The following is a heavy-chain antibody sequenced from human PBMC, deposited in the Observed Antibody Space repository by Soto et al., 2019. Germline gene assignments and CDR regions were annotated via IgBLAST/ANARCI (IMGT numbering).Heavy chain of an antibody. V-gene: IGHV3-30*03. D-gene: IGHD4-4*01. J-gene: IGHJ4*02. CDR2: ISYDGSNK. CDR1: GFTFSSYG. CDR3: ARDPPAFHSAFDY. Sequence: GGSLRLSCAASGFTFSSYGMHWVRQAPGKGLEWVAVISYDGSNKYYADSVKGRFTISRDNSKNTLHLDSVTPEDTAMYYCARDPPAFHSAFDYWGQGTLVTVSS.